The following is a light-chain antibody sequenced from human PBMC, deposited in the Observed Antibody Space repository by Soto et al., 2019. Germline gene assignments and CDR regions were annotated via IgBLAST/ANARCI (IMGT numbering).Light chain of an antibody. CDR2: GAS. J-gene: IGKJ1*01. V-gene: IGKV3-20*01. Sequence: EIVLTQFPGTLSLSPGERATLSCRASQSVGSNYLAWYQQRPGQPPNLLIFGASHRAPDIPDRFSGSGSGTDFTLTISRLEHGDFAVYYCQQYGSSIQTFGQGTKVDIK. CDR1: QSVGSNY. CDR3: QQYGSSIQT.